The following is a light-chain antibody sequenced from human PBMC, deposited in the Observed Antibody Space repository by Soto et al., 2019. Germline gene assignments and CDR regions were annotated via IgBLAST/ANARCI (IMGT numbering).Light chain of an antibody. Sequence: QSALTHPRSVSGSPRQSVTISCTGTSSDVGGYNYVSWYQQHPGKAPKVMIYDVSERPSGVPDRFSGSKSGNTASLTISGLQAEDEADYYCCSYAGSPRYVFGTGTKLTVL. V-gene: IGLV2-11*01. CDR3: CSYAGSPRYV. CDR2: DVS. J-gene: IGLJ1*01. CDR1: SSDVGGYNY.